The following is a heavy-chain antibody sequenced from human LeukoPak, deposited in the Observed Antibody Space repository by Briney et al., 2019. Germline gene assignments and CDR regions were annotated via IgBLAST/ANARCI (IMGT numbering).Heavy chain of an antibody. CDR3: TRGSDGGRNYDFDY. D-gene: IGHD1-26*01. Sequence: GGSLRLSCAASGFTFSSYWMHWVRQAPGKGLVWVSRINSDGSSTSYADSVKGRFTISRDNAKNTLYLQMNSLRAEDTAVYYCTRGSDGGRNYDFDYWGQGTLVTVSS. J-gene: IGHJ4*02. CDR2: INSDGSST. CDR1: GFTFSSYW. V-gene: IGHV3-74*01.